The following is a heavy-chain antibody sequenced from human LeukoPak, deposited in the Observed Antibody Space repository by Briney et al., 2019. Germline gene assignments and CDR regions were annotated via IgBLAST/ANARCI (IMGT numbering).Heavy chain of an antibody. V-gene: IGHV3-33*08. CDR2: IWYDGSNK. CDR3: ARGIVVVTAADYYFDY. J-gene: IGHJ4*02. D-gene: IGHD2-21*02. CDR1: GFTFSSYG. Sequence: GRSLRLSCAASGFTFSSYGMHWVRQAPGKGLEWVAVIWYDGSNKYYADSVKGRFTISRDNSKNTLHLQMNSLRAEDTAVYYCARGIVVVTAADYYFDYWGQGTLVTVSS.